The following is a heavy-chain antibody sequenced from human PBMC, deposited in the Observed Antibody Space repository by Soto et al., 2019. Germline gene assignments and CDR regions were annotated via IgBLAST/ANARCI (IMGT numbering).Heavy chain of an antibody. Sequence: SETLSLTCTVSGGSISGSTYFWGWIRQPPGKGLEWIGSIYYSETSYYNPSLKSRVTISADTSKNQFSLKLSSVTAADTAVHYCARLSTIFGVVSITGPSFYFDYWGRGTLVTVSS. CDR3: ARLSTIFGVVSITGPSFYFDY. J-gene: IGHJ4*02. D-gene: IGHD3-3*01. V-gene: IGHV4-39*01. CDR2: IYYSETS. CDR1: GGSISGSTYF.